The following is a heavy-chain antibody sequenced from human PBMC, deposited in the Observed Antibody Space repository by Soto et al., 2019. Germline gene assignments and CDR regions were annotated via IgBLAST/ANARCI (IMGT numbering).Heavy chain of an antibody. CDR1: GFTFSNYA. J-gene: IGHJ3*01. V-gene: IGHV3-48*01. D-gene: IGHD2-2*01. Sequence: GGSLRLSCAASGFTFSNYAMNWVRQAPGEGQGLRSRSSEERRAGKEGSSRWAPYPKKKNNAKNSLYLQMNSLRAEDTAVYYCASQLVVPAAMKSGWGQGTMVTVS. CDR2: SEERRAG. CDR3: ASQLVVPAAMKSG.